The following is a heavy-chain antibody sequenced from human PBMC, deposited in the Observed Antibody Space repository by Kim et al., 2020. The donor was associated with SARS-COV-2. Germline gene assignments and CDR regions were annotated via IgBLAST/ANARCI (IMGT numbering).Heavy chain of an antibody. J-gene: IGHJ6*03. V-gene: IGHV4-59*01. D-gene: IGHD1-26*01. Sequence: SLKSRVTISVDTSKNQFSLKLSSVTAADTAVYYCARVSGSYYYYYYYMDVWGKGTTVTVSS. CDR3: ARVSGSYYYYYYYMDV.